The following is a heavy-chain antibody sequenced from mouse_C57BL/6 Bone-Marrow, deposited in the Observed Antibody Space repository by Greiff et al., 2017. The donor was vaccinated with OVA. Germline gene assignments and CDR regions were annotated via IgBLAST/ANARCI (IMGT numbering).Heavy chain of an antibody. CDR1: GFTFSSYA. CDR3: ARITTVVAVDYAMDY. J-gene: IGHJ4*01. D-gene: IGHD1-1*01. Sequence: DVKLVESGGGLVKPGGSLKLSCAASGFTFSSYAMSWVRQTPEKRLEWVATISDGGSYTYYPDNVKGRFTLARDNAKNNLYLQMSHLTSEDTAMYYCARITTVVAVDYAMDYWGQGTSVTVSS. V-gene: IGHV5-4*03. CDR2: ISDGGSYT.